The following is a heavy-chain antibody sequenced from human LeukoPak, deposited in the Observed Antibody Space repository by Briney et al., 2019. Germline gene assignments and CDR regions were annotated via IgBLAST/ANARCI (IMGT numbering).Heavy chain of an antibody. CDR1: GFTFDDYA. D-gene: IGHD3-3*01. CDR2: ISWNSGSI. CDR3: AKDHTIFGVVTSHGPCDY. Sequence: PGGSLRLSCAASGFTFDDYAMHWVRQAPGKGLEWVSGISWNSGSIGYADSVKGRFTISRDNAKNSLYLQMNSLRAEYMALYYCAKDHTIFGVVTSHGPCDYWGQGTLVTVSS. V-gene: IGHV3-9*03. J-gene: IGHJ4*02.